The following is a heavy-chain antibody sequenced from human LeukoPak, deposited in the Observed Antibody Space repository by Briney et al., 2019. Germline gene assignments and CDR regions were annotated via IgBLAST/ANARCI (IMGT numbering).Heavy chain of an antibody. Sequence: PSETLSLTCTVSGDSIRSYYWSWIRQPPGKGLEWVGYVYHSGSTNYNPSLKSRVTITADTSKNQFSLNLNPVTAADTAVYYCARLGPGTDMVFAMSFFDFWGQGTLVTVSS. J-gene: IGHJ4*02. CDR2: VYHSGST. CDR1: GDSIRSYY. CDR3: ARLGPGTDMVFAMSFFDF. V-gene: IGHV4-59*01. D-gene: IGHD2-8*01.